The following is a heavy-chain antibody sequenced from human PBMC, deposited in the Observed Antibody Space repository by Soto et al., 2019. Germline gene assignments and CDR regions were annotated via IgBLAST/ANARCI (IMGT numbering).Heavy chain of an antibody. V-gene: IGHV3-7*03. D-gene: IGHD3-10*01. CDR3: ARGSKDSYPGSRVFDL. CDR1: GFTFSNYW. CDR2: MKKDGSQK. J-gene: IGHJ4*02. Sequence: EVQLVESGGGLVQPGGSLRLSCVASGFTFSNYWMSWVRQAPGKGLEWVANMKKDGSQKYYVDSVKGRFTISRDNAKNTLYLQMSSLRAEDSAVYYCARGSKDSYPGSRVFDLWGRGTLVTVSS.